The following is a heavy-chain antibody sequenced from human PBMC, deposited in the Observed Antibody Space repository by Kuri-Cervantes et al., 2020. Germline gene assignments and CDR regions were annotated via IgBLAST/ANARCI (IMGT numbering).Heavy chain of an antibody. CDR1: GFTFSSYW. Sequence: GESLKISCTASGFTFSSYWMHWVRQAPGKGLVWVSRINSDGSSTSYADSVKGRFTISRDNAKNSLYLQMNSLRAEDTAVYYCASTAYRGGGFDYWGQGTLVTVSS. D-gene: IGHD5-18*01. CDR2: INSDGSST. J-gene: IGHJ4*02. V-gene: IGHV3-74*01. CDR3: ASTAYRGGGFDY.